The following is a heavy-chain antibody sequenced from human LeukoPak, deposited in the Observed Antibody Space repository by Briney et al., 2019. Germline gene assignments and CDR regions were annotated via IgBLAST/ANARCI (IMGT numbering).Heavy chain of an antibody. D-gene: IGHD3-10*01. Sequence: SVKVSCKASGGTFSSYAISWVRQAPGQGLEWMGGIIPIFGTANYAQKFQGRVTITADESTSTAYMELSSLRSEDTAVYYCARDGYYGSGSYYTTLDYWGQGTLATVSS. CDR2: IIPIFGTA. CDR3: ARDGYYGSGSYYTTLDY. V-gene: IGHV1-69*01. CDR1: GGTFSSYA. J-gene: IGHJ4*02.